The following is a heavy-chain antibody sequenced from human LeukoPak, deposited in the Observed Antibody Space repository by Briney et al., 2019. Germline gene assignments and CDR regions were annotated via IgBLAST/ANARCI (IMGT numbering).Heavy chain of an antibody. CDR1: GFTFSSYW. D-gene: IGHD2-8*01. V-gene: IGHV3-7*01. CDR2: IEKEGSEK. Sequence: PGGSLRLSCAASGFTFSSYWMNWVRQAPGKGLEWVANIEKEGSEKYYVDSVKGRFTISRDNAKSSLFLQMDSLRAEDTAVYYCARENGGGWIDPWGQGTLVTVSS. CDR3: ARENGGGWIDP. J-gene: IGHJ5*02.